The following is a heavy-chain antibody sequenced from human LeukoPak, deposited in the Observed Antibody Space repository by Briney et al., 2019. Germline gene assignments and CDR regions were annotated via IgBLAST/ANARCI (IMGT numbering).Heavy chain of an antibody. J-gene: IGHJ5*02. CDR1: GGSISGYF. D-gene: IGHD6-6*01. Sequence: SETLSLTCTVSGGSISGYFWSWIRQPPGKGLEWIGYIYYSGSTNYNPSLKSRVTISVDTSKKQFSLKLSSVTAADTAVYYCAREYSSSSWSWFDPWGQGTLVTVSS. CDR3: AREYSSSSWSWFDP. V-gene: IGHV4-59*01. CDR2: IYYSGST.